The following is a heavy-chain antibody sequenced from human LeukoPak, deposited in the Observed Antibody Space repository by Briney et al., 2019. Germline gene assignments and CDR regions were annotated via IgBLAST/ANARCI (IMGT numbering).Heavy chain of an antibody. CDR2: IYYSGST. J-gene: IGHJ4*02. V-gene: IGHV4-59*08. CDR3: ARGPPAGYPFYY. CDR1: VGSIIIYY. D-gene: IGHD1-1*01. Sequence: PSETLSLTCTVSVGSIIIYYCICIRHPPCNLLYSIGYIYYSGSTNYNPSLKSRVTISVDTSKNQFSLKLSPVTAADTAVYYCARGPPAGYPFYYWGQGTLVTVSS.